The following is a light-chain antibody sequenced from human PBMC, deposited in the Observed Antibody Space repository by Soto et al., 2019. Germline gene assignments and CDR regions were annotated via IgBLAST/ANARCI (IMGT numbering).Light chain of an antibody. V-gene: IGLV2-8*01. CDR1: SSDVGGYNF. Sequence: QSVLTQPPSASGSPGQSVTISCTGNSSDVGGYNFVSWYQQHPGKAPKLMIYEVSERPSGVPDRFSGSKSGNTASLTVSGLQAEDEADYYCSSYAGSNMVVFGGGTKLTVL. CDR2: EVS. CDR3: SSYAGSNMVV. J-gene: IGLJ2*01.